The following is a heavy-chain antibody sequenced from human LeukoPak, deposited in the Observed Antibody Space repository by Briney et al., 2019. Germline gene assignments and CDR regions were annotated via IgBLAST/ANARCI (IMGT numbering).Heavy chain of an antibody. J-gene: IGHJ6*03. CDR3: ARVLGSSSYHMDV. Sequence: GGSLRLSCAASGFTFSSYWMSWVRQAPGKGLEWVANIKQDGSEKYYVDSVKGRFTISRDNAKNSLYLQMNSLRAEDTAVYYCARVLGSSSYHMDVWGKGTTVTVSS. D-gene: IGHD2-2*01. CDR2: IKQDGSEK. CDR1: GFTFSSYW. V-gene: IGHV3-7*01.